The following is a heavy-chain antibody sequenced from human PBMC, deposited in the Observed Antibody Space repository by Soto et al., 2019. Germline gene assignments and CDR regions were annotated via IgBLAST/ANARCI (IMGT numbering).Heavy chain of an antibody. Sequence: GGSLRLSCAASGFTFSSYAMSWVRQAPGKGLEWVSTFTGSGNTYYADSVKGRFTISRDNSKNTPYLQMNSLRAEDTAVYYCAREFASGSPNYDYWGLGTLVTVS. CDR1: GFTFSSYA. CDR3: AREFASGSPNYDY. CDR2: FTGSGNT. J-gene: IGHJ4*02. V-gene: IGHV3-23*01. D-gene: IGHD3-10*01.